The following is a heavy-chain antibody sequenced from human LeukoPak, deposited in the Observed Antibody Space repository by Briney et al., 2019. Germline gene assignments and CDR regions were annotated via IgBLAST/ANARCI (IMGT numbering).Heavy chain of an antibody. CDR2: IYSSGSS. J-gene: IGHJ4*02. V-gene: IGHV4-59*01. CDR1: GGSFSGYY. D-gene: IGHD5-12*01. CDR3: ARGGHSGYDYSDY. Sequence: SETLSLTCAVYGGSFSGYYWSWIRQPPGKGLEWIGYIYSSGSSNYNPSLKSRVTISVDTSKNQFSLKLSSVTAADTAVYYCARGGHSGYDYSDYWGQGTLVTVSS.